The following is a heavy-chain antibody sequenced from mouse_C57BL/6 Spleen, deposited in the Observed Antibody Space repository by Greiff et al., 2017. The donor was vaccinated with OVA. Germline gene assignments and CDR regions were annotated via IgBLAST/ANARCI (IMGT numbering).Heavy chain of an antibody. CDR3: ARGVRREYYAMDY. CDR1: GYTFTSYW. D-gene: IGHD2-14*01. J-gene: IGHJ4*01. CDR2: IHPNSGST. V-gene: IGHV1-64*01. Sequence: VQLQQPGAELVKPGASVKLSCKASGYTFTSYWMHWVKQRPGQGLEWIGMIHPNSGSTNYNEKFKSKATLTVDKSSSTAYMLHSILTSEDSAVYYCARGVRREYYAMDYWGQGTSVTVSS.